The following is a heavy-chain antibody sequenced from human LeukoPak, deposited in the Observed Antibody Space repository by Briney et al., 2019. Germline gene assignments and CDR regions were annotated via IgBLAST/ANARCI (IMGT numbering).Heavy chain of an antibody. J-gene: IGHJ6*03. CDR2: ITSSGTHI. D-gene: IGHD1-26*01. Sequence: GGSLRLYCAASGFTFSSFNMNWVRQAPGKAMEWVSSITSSGTHIFYADSVRGRFTISRDNAKNSLYLQMDSLGPDDTAVYYCARDPYSGNYGNDYYYYMDVWGKGTTVTISS. V-gene: IGHV3-21*01. CDR3: ARDPYSGNYGNDYYYYMDV. CDR1: GFTFSSFN.